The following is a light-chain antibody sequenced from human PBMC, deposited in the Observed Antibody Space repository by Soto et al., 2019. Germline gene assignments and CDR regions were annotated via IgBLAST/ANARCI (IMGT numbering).Light chain of an antibody. CDR3: FSYTSSNEEV. CDR1: SSDVGGYKY. V-gene: IGLV2-14*01. J-gene: IGLJ1*01. CDR2: EVS. Sequence: QSVLTQPASVSVSPGQSITISCTGTSSDVGGYKYVSWYQLHPGKAPNLMIYEVSNRPSGISNRFSASKSGNTASLTISGLQAEDEAYYYCFSYTSSNEEVFGTGTKLTVL.